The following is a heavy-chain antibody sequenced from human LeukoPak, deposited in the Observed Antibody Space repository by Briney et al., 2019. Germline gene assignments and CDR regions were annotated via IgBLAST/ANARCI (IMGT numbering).Heavy chain of an antibody. CDR3: ASLRGAYGSGYYFDY. J-gene: IGHJ4*02. V-gene: IGHV1-46*01. Sequence: ASVKVSCKASGYTFTSYYMYWVRQAPRQGLEWMGIINPSGGSTSYAQKFQGRVTMTRDTSTSTAYMELSSLSSEDTALYYCASLRGAYGSGYYFDYWGQGTLVTVSS. D-gene: IGHD5-12*01. CDR1: GYTFTSYY. CDR2: INPSGGST.